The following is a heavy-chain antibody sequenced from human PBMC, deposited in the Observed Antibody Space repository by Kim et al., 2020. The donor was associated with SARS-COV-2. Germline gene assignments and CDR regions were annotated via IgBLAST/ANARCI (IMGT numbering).Heavy chain of an antibody. CDR1: GYTFTSYG. CDR2: ISAYNGNT. CDR3: ARAVTTVTTNYYYYGMDV. Sequence: ASVKVSCKASGYTFTSYGISWVRQAPGQGLEWMGWISAYNGNTNYAQKLQGRVTMTTDTSTSTAYMELRSLRSDDTAVYYCARAVTTVTTNYYYYGMDVWGQGTTVTVSS. V-gene: IGHV1-18*01. J-gene: IGHJ6*02. D-gene: IGHD4-17*01.